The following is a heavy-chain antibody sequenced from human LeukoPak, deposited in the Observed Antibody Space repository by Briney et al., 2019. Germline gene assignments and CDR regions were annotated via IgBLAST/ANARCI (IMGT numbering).Heavy chain of an antibody. CDR2: INPNSGGT. CDR3: ARGGPSATIFGGADY. CDR1: GYTFTGYY. Sequence: GASVKVSCXASGYTFTGYYMHWVRQAPGQGLEWMGRINPNSGGTNYAQKFQGRVTMTRDTSISTAYMELSRLRSDDTAVYYCARGGPSATIFGGADYWGQGTLVTVSS. D-gene: IGHD3-3*01. J-gene: IGHJ4*02. V-gene: IGHV1-2*06.